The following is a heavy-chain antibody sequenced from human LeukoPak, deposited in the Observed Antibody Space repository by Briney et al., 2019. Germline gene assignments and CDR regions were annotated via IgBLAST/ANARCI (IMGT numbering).Heavy chain of an antibody. D-gene: IGHD3-10*01. V-gene: IGHV4-38-2*02. CDR3: ARVVREEEAYYYYYYMDV. CDR2: IYTSGST. J-gene: IGHJ6*03. Sequence: SETLSLTCTVSGYSISSGYYWGWIRQPPGKGLEWIGRIYTSGSTNYNPSLKSRVTISVDTSKNQFSLKLSSVTAADTAVYYCARVVREEEAYYYYYYMDVWGKGTTVTVSS. CDR1: GYSISSGYY.